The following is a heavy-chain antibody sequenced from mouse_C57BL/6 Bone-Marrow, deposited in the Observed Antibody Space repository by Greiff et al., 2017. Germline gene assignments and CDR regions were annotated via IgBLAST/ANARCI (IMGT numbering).Heavy chain of an antibody. CDR2: IDPSDSET. Sequence: QVQLQQPGAELVRPGSSVKLSCTASGYTFTSYWMHWVKQRPIQGLEWIGNIDPSDSETHYTQKFKDKATLTVDKSSSTAYMQLSSLTSEDSAVYDCARPQYYGSSPYAMDYWGQGTSVTVSS. J-gene: IGHJ4*01. CDR3: ARPQYYGSSPYAMDY. CDR1: GYTFTSYW. V-gene: IGHV1-52*01. D-gene: IGHD1-1*01.